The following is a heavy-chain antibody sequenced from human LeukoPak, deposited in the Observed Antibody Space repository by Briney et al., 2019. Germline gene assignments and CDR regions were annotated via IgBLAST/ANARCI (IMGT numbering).Heavy chain of an antibody. J-gene: IGHJ4*02. CDR1: GFTFSNSA. Sequence: PGGSLRPSCAASGFTFSNSAMSWVRQAPGKRLEWVLGISGSGANAYYADSVKGRFTISRDNSKNTLYLQMNSLRAEDTAVYYCAKLFYLSSGWFDYWGQGTLVTVSS. CDR3: AKLFYLSSGWFDY. V-gene: IGHV3-23*01. D-gene: IGHD6-19*01. CDR2: ISGSGANA.